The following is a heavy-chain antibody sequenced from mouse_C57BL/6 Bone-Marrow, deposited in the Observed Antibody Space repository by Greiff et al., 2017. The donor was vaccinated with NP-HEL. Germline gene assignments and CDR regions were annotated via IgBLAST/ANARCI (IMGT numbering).Heavy chain of an antibody. CDR2: IYPGDGDT. CDR1: GYAFSSSW. Sequence: VQLQQSGPELVKPGASVKISCKASGYAFSSSWMNWVKQRPGKGLEWIGRIYPGDGDTNYNGKFKGQATLTADKSSSTAYMQLSILTSEDSAVYFCARLRGGFAYWGQGTLVTVSA. J-gene: IGHJ3*01. V-gene: IGHV1-82*01. CDR3: ARLRGGFAY.